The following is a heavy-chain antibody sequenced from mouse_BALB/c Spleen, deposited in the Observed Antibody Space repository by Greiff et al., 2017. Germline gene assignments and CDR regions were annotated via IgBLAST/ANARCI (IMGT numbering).Heavy chain of an antibody. Sequence: QVQLQQSGAELMKPGASVKISCKATGYTFSSYWIEWVKQRPGHGLEWIGEILPGSGSTNYNEKFKGKATFTADTSSNTAYMQLSSLTSEDSAVYYCAPHRYPFAYWGQGTLVTVSA. V-gene: IGHV1-9*01. CDR3: APHRYPFAY. D-gene: IGHD2-14*01. CDR2: ILPGSGST. J-gene: IGHJ3*01. CDR1: GYTFSSYW.